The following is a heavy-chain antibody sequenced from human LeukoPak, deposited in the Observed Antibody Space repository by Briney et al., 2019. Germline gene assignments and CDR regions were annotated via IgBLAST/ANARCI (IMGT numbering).Heavy chain of an antibody. CDR3: ASAVDTPMGDAFDI. CDR1: GFTFSSYG. CDR2: ISYDGSNK. V-gene: IGHV3-30*03. J-gene: IGHJ3*02. D-gene: IGHD5-18*01. Sequence: QPGGSLRLSCAASGFTFSSYGMHWVRQAPGKGLEWVAVISYDGSNKYYADSVKGRFTISRDNSKNTLYLQMNSLRAEDTALYYCASAVDTPMGDAFDIWGQGTMVTVSS.